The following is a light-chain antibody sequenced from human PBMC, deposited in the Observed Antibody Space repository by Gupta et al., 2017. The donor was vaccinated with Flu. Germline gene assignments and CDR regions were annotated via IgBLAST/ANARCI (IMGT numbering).Light chain of an antibody. CDR1: SSNIGAGYG. CDR3: QSYDSSLSAWV. Sequence: VTSSCTGSSSNIGAGYGVYWYQQLPGTAPKLLFFANTNRPSGVPGRFSDSKSGTSASLAITGLQAEDEADYYCQSYDSSLSAWVFGSGTKVTVL. CDR2: ANT. V-gene: IGLV1-40*01. J-gene: IGLJ1*01.